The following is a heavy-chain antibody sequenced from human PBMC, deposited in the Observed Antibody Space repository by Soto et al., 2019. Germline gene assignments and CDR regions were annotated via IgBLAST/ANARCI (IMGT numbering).Heavy chain of an antibody. Sequence: GGSLRLSCAASGFTFSSYGMHWVRQAPGKGLEWVAVISYDGSNKYYADSVKGRFTISRDNSKNTLYLQMNSLRAEDTAVYYCASEYSSSSGSFYFDYWGQGTLVTVSS. D-gene: IGHD6-6*01. V-gene: IGHV3-30*03. CDR1: GFTFSSYG. CDR3: ASEYSSSSGSFYFDY. J-gene: IGHJ4*02. CDR2: ISYDGSNK.